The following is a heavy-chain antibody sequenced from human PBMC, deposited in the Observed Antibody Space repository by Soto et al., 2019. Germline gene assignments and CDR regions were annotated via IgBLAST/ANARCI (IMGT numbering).Heavy chain of an antibody. Sequence: QITLKESGPTLVKPTQTLTLTCTFSGFSLSTSGVAVGWIRQPPGKALEWLSVIYWDDDNRSSPSLRNRLTITKKSSTNQVVLTMTNLDPEDKSTYYCAHRDRASGGLFDHWGQGILVTVSS. CDR3: AHRDRASGGLFDH. CDR2: IYWDDDN. D-gene: IGHD3-10*01. V-gene: IGHV2-5*02. J-gene: IGHJ4*02. CDR1: GFSLSTSGVA.